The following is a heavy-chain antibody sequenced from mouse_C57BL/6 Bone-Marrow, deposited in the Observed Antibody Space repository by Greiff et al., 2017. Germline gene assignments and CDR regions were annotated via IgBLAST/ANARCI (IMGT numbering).Heavy chain of an antibody. CDR1: GYTFTSYW. CDR3: ARGYYYGVGYFDV. Sequence: QVQLQQPGAELVKPGASVKLSCKASGYTFTSYWMQWVKQRPGQGLEWIGEIDPSDSYTNYNQKFKGKATLTVDTSSSTAYMQLSSLTSEDSAVYYCARGYYYGVGYFDVWGTGTTVTVSS. CDR2: IDPSDSYT. D-gene: IGHD1-1*01. J-gene: IGHJ1*03. V-gene: IGHV1-50*01.